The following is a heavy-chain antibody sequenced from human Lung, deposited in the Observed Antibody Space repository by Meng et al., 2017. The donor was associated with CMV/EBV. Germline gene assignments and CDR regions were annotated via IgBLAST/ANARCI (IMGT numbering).Heavy chain of an antibody. CDR3: ARDNSYINSWWFDP. D-gene: IGHD4-23*01. J-gene: IGHJ5*02. V-gene: IGHV1-46*01. CDR2: INPSGDHT. Sequence: SGFTFSAYYIHWVGQAPGQGLEWMGVINPSGDHTWCSQKFQGRVTMTRDTSTSTVYMELSSLRFEDTAVYYCARDNSYINSWWFDPWGQGTLVTVSS. CDR1: GFTFSAYY.